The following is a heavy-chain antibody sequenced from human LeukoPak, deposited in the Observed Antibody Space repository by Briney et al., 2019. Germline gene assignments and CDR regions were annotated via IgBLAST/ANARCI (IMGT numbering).Heavy chain of an antibody. V-gene: IGHV1-18*01. J-gene: IGHJ5*02. Sequence: GASVKVSCKASGYTFTSYGISWVRQAPGQGLEWMGWISAYNGNTNYAQKLQGRVTMTTGTSTSTAYMELRSLRSDDTAVYYCARDENYDIFTRWFDPWGQGTLVTVSS. CDR1: GYTFTSYG. CDR2: ISAYNGNT. CDR3: ARDENYDIFTRWFDP. D-gene: IGHD3-9*01.